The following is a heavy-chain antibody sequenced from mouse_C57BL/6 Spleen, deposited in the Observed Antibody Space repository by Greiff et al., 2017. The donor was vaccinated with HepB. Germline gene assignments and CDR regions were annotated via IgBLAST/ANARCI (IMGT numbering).Heavy chain of an antibody. Sequence: EVQLQQSGPELVKPGASVKISCKASGYSFTDYNMNWVKQSNGKSLEWIGVINPNYGTTSYNQKFKGKATLTVDQSSSTAYMQLNNLTSEDSAVYYCARGIYYDYDYAMDYWGQGTSVTVSS. J-gene: IGHJ4*01. V-gene: IGHV1-39*01. CDR2: INPNYGTT. CDR1: GYSFTDYN. CDR3: ARGIYYDYDYAMDY. D-gene: IGHD2-4*01.